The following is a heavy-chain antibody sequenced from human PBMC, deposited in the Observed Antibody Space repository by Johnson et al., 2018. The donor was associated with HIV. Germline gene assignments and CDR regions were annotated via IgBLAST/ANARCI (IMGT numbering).Heavy chain of an antibody. CDR1: GFTFTGSA. J-gene: IGHJ3*02. D-gene: IGHD3-10*01. CDR3: ARGTIIMFRGVIGFDI. V-gene: IGHV3-73*01. Sequence: VQLVESGGGVVQPGRSLKLSCAASGFTFTGSAIHWVRQASGQGLEWVGRIRHKAKNYATEYGASVKGRFTISRDNAKNTLYLQMSSLRSEDTAVYYCARGTIIMFRGVIGFDIWGQGTMVTVSS. CDR2: IRHKAKNYAT.